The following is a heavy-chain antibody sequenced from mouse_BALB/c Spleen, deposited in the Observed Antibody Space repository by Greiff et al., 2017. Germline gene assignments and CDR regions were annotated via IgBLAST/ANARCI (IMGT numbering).Heavy chain of an antibody. Sequence: EVMLVESGPGLVKPSQSLSLTCTVTGYSITSDYAWNWIRQFPGNKLEWMGYISYSGSTSYNPSLKSRISITRDTSKNQFFLQLNYVTTEDTATYYCAEDPYYGPFAYWGQGTLVTGAA. CDR2: ISYSGST. D-gene: IGHD1-2*01. J-gene: IGHJ3*01. CDR3: AEDPYYGPFAY. V-gene: IGHV3-2*02. CDR1: GYSITSDYA.